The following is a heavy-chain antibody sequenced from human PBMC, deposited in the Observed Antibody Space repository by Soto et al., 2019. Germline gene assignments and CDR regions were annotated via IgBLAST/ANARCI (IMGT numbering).Heavy chain of an antibody. CDR3: ARLGYGYRGYYYYYGMDV. CDR2: ISAYNGNT. V-gene: IGHV1-18*04. D-gene: IGHD5-18*01. CDR1: GYTFTSYG. Sequence: ASVKVSCKASGYTFTSYGISWVRQAPGQGLEWMGWISAYNGNTNYAQKLQGRVTMTTDTSTSTAYMELRSLRSDDTAVYYCARLGYGYRGYYYYYGMDVWGQGTTVTVSS. J-gene: IGHJ6*02.